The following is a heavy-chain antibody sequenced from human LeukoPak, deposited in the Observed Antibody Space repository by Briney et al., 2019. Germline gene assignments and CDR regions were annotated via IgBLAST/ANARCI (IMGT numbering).Heavy chain of an antibody. CDR2: IYSGGTI. CDR1: GFTVSSNH. V-gene: IGHV3-66*01. J-gene: IGHJ4*02. CDR3: ARDGENHYYDY. D-gene: IGHD7-27*01. Sequence: TGGSLRLSCAASGFTVSSNHMSWVRQAPGKGLEWVSIIYSGGTIYYADSVKGRFTISGDNSKNTVYLEMNSLRAEDTAVYYCARDGENHYYDYWGQGTLVTVST.